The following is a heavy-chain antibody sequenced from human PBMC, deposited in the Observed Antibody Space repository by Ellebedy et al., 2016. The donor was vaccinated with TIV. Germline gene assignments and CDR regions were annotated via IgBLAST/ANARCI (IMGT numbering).Heavy chain of an antibody. Sequence: ASVKVSCKASGYSFSDYAMHWVRQAPGQRLEWMGWINGGNGNTKYSQKFQGRVTITRDTSASTAYMELSSLRSEDTAVYYCASGEWLRFFDYWGQGTLVTVSS. CDR3: ASGEWLRFFDY. D-gene: IGHD5-12*01. CDR1: GYSFSDYA. CDR2: INGGNGNT. V-gene: IGHV1-3*01. J-gene: IGHJ4*02.